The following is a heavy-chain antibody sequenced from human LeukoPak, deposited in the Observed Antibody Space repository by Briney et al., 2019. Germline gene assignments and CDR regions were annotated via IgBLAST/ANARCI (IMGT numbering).Heavy chain of an antibody. V-gene: IGHV1-18*01. D-gene: IGHD3-22*01. J-gene: IGHJ3*02. CDR2: ISAYRGNT. CDR1: GYTFTSYG. CDR3: ARDLYYYDSSGFHDVFDI. Sequence: ASVKVSCKASGYTFTSYGISWVRQAPGQGLEWMGWISAYRGNTYYAQKLQGRVTLTTDTSTRTAYMELRSLRSDDTAVYYCARDLYYYDSSGFHDVFDIWGQGTMVTVSS.